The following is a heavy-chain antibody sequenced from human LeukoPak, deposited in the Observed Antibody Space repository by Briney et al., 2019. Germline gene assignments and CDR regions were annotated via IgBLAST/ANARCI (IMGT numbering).Heavy chain of an antibody. V-gene: IGHV3-21*01. Sequence: GGSLRLSCAASGFTFSAYSMNWVRQAPGKGLEWVSSISSGSRYIYYADSVKGRFTISRDNAKNSLYLQMNSLRDEDTAVYYCARDRERLLWFGESYYFDYWGQGTLVTVSS. J-gene: IGHJ4*02. CDR1: GFTFSAYS. CDR2: ISSGSRYI. D-gene: IGHD3-10*01. CDR3: ARDRERLLWFGESYYFDY.